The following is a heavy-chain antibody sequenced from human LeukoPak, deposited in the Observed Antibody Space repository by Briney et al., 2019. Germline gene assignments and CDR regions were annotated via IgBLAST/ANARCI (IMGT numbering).Heavy chain of an antibody. D-gene: IGHD1-7*01. CDR1: GFTFSSYW. CDR2: IKQDGSEK. V-gene: IGHV3-7*01. J-gene: IGHJ5*02. CDR3: AREDWNYRFDP. Sequence: GGSLRLSCAASGFTFSSYWMGWVRRAPGKGLEWVANIKQDGSEKYYVDSVKGRFTISRDNAKNSLYLQMNSLRAEDTAVYYCAREDWNYRFDPWGQGTLVTVSS.